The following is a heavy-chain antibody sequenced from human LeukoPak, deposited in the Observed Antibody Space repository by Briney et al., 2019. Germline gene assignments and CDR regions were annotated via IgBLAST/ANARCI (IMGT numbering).Heavy chain of an antibody. D-gene: IGHD5-24*01. J-gene: IGHJ5*02. CDR1: GGSISSSSYY. CDR3: AREDGRLNNWFDP. Sequence: SETPSLTCTVSGGSISSSSYYWGWIRQPPGKGLEWIGSIYYSGSTYYNPSLKSRVTISVDASKNQFSLKLSSVTAADTAVYYCAREDGRLNNWFDPWGQGTLVTVSS. CDR2: IYYSGST. V-gene: IGHV4-39*07.